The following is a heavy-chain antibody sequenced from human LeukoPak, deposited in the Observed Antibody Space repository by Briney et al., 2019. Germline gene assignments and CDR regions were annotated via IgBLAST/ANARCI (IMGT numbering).Heavy chain of an antibody. V-gene: IGHV1-18*04. J-gene: IGHJ4*02. CDR2: ISAYNGNT. D-gene: IGHD3-22*01. CDR1: GYTFTSYY. CDR3: ARGPPNYDSSGYYSY. Sequence: ASVKVSCKASGYTFTSYYMHWVRQAPGQGLEWMGWISAYNGNTNYAQKLQGRVTMTTDTSTSTAYMELRSLRSDDTAVYYCARGPPNYDSSGYYSYWGQGTLVTVSS.